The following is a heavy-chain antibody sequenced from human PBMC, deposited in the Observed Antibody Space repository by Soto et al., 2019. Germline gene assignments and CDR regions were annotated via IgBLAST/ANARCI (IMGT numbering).Heavy chain of an antibody. D-gene: IGHD3-10*01. CDR3: ARDPALSPYYYGSGSYYNRRWFDP. V-gene: IGHV3-21*01. J-gene: IGHJ5*02. Sequence: GGSLRLSCAASGFPFSSYSMNWVRQAPGKGLEWVSSISSSSSYIYYADSVKGRFTISRDNAKNSLYLQMNSLRAEDTAVYYCARDPALSPYYYGSGSYYNRRWFDPWGQGTLVTVSS. CDR1: GFPFSSYS. CDR2: ISSSSSYI.